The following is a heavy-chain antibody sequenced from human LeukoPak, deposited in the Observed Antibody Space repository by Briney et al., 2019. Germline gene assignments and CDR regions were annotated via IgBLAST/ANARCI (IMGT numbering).Heavy chain of an antibody. J-gene: IGHJ4*02. CDR1: GFTFSSYS. Sequence: GGSLRLSCAASGFTFSSYSMNWVRQAPGKGLEWVSSISSSSSYIYYADSVKGRFTISRDNAKNSLYLQMNSLRAEDTAVYYCTRDSPLSGSYSPREGGTVRYYFDYWGQGTLVTVSS. V-gene: IGHV3-21*01. CDR2: ISSSSSYI. D-gene: IGHD1-26*01. CDR3: TRDSPLSGSYSPREGGTVRYYFDY.